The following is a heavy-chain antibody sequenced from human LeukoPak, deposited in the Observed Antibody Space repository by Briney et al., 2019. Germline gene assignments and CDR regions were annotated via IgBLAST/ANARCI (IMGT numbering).Heavy chain of an antibody. D-gene: IGHD5-12*01. CDR1: GFTFSSYA. J-gene: IGHJ4*02. Sequence: GRSLRLSCAASGFTFSSYAMHWVRQAPGKGLEWVAVISYDGSNKYYADSVKGRFTISRDNAKNSLYLQMNSLRAEDTALYYCAKVGYDFLMDYWGQGTLVTVSS. CDR2: ISYDGSNK. V-gene: IGHV3-30-3*01. CDR3: AKVGYDFLMDY.